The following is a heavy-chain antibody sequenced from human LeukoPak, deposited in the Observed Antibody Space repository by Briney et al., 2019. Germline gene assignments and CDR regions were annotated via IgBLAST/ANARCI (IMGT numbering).Heavy chain of an antibody. CDR1: GGTFSSYA. CDR2: IIPILGIA. V-gene: IGHV1-69*04. D-gene: IGHD3-22*01. Sequence: SVKVSCKASGGTFSSYAISWVRQAPGQGLEWMGRIIPILGIANYAQKFQGRVTITADKSTSTAYMELSSLRSEDTAVYYCARRDSSGYYYGGAFDIWGQGTMVTVSS. J-gene: IGHJ3*02. CDR3: ARRDSSGYYYGGAFDI.